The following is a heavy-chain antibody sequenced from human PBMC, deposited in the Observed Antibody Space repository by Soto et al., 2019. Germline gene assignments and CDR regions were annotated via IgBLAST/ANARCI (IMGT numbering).Heavy chain of an antibody. J-gene: IGHJ4*02. CDR3: ARAVLPSVVGAVDY. CDR2: ISYSTTYI. Sequence: EVHLLESGGGLVQPGGSLRLSCVVSGFTFSSYNMNWVRQAPGKGLEWVSSISYSTTYIYYADSVQGRFTISRDNAKNSLYLQMNSLRADDTAVYYCARAVLPSVVGAVDYWGQGTLVTVSS. V-gene: IGHV3-21*01. D-gene: IGHD1-26*01. CDR1: GFTFSSYN.